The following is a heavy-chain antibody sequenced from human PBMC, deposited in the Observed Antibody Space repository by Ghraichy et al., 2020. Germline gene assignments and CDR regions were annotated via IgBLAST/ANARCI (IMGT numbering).Heavy chain of an antibody. CDR2: IIPIFGTA. CDR1: GGTFSSYA. V-gene: IGHV1-69*13. D-gene: IGHD4-17*01. J-gene: IGHJ6*02. Sequence: SSVKVSCKASGGTFSSYAISWVRQAPGQGLEWMGGIIPIFGTANYAQKFQGRVTITADESTSTAYMELSSLRSEDTAVYYCAGASLDYGVMDVWGQGTTVTVSS. CDR3: AGASLDYGVMDV.